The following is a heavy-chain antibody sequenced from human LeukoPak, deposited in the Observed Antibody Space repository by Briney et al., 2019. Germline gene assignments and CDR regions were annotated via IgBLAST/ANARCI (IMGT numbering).Heavy chain of an antibody. CDR1: GGSISSGGYS. D-gene: IGHD2-15*01. CDR2: IYHSGST. V-gene: IGHV4-30-2*01. J-gene: IGHJ4*02. Sequence: SQTLSLTCAVSGGSISSGGYSWSWIRQPPGKGLEWIGYIYHSGSTYYNPSLKSRVTISVDRSKNQFSLKLSSVTAADTAVYYCARLVVEEANFDYWGQGTLATVSS. CDR3: ARLVVEEANFDY.